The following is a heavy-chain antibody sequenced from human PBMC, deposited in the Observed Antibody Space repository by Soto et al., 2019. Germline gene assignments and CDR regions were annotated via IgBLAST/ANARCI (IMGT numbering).Heavy chain of an antibody. J-gene: IGHJ4*02. CDR1: GFTFSSYA. CDR3: ARAPIYCSSTSCYLFDY. V-gene: IGHV3-23*01. D-gene: IGHD2-2*01. Sequence: GGSLRLSCAASGFTFSSYAMSWVRQAPGKGLEWVSAISGNGGSTYYADSVKGRFTISRDNSENTLYLQMNSLKAEDTAVYYCARAPIYCSSTSCYLFDYWGQGTLVTVS. CDR2: ISGNGGST.